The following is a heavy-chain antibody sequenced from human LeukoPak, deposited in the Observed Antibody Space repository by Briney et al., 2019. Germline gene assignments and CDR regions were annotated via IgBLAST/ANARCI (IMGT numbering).Heavy chain of an antibody. J-gene: IGHJ4*02. D-gene: IGHD5-12*01. CDR2: VSIDGSQE. V-gene: IGHV3-30-3*01. CDR3: VRDSGYDRYYFDL. Sequence: GGSLRLSCSASRFAFSWYAMHWVRQAPGKGLEWVAFVSIDGSQEYYADSVKGRFTISRDNSKDTLDLQMTSLRGDDTAVYYCVRDSGYDRYYFDLWGQGTLVIVSS. CDR1: RFAFSWYA.